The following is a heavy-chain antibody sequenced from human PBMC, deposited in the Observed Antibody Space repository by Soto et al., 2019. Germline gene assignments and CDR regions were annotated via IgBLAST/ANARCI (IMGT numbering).Heavy chain of an antibody. J-gene: IGHJ4*02. CDR1: GFTFSSYA. Sequence: GGSLRLSCAASGFTFSSYAMSWVRQAPGKGLEWVSAISGSGGSTYYADSVKGRFTISRDNSKNTLYLQMNSLRAEDTAVYYCAKDWRSSSGLLVSFFDYWGQGTLVTVSS. D-gene: IGHD6-19*01. V-gene: IGHV3-23*01. CDR3: AKDWRSSSGLLVSFFDY. CDR2: ISGSGGST.